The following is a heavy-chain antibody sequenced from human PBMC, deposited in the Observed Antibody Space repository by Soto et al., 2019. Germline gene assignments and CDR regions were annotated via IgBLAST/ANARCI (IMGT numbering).Heavy chain of an antibody. J-gene: IGHJ3*02. CDR3: AKDNGSGCDWLRVGDASDI. D-gene: IGHD5-12*01. CDR1: GFTFSSYG. Sequence: QVQLVESGGGVVQPGRSLRLSCAASGFTFSSYGMHWVRQAPGKGLEGVAVISYDGSNKYYADSVKGRLTISRDNSKNTLYLQMNSRRGEDTAVYYCAKDNGSGCDWLRVGDASDIWGQGTMVTVSS. CDR2: ISYDGSNK. V-gene: IGHV3-30*18.